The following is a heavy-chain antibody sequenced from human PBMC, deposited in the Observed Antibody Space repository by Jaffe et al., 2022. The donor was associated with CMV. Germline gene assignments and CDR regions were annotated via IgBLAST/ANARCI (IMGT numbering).Heavy chain of an antibody. Sequence: LLESGGGLVQPGGSLKLSCAASGFTFSTYAMTWVRQAPGKGLEWVSVISGSDISGVITYYADSVKGRFTISRDNSKNMLYLQMSSLRAEDTAVYYCARATTSTSSTPGYYYGMDVWGQGTTVTVSS. CDR3: ARATTSTSSTPGYYYGMDV. J-gene: IGHJ6*02. CDR1: GFTFSTYA. V-gene: IGHV3-23*01. D-gene: IGHD1-1*01. CDR2: ISGSDISGVIT.